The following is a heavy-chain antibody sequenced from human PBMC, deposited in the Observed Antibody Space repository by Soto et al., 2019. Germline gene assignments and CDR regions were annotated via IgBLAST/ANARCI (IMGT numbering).Heavy chain of an antibody. D-gene: IGHD3-3*01. CDR3: ARERGFDFWSSNYIDGMDV. V-gene: IGHV3-21*01. J-gene: IGHJ6*02. Sequence: PGGSLRLSCAASGFTFNKYSMNWVRQAPGKGLEWVSSITSNANRIYYADSVKGRFTISRDNAQKSVYLQMDSLRVGDTAVYYCARERGFDFWSSNYIDGMDVSGQGPTVTVCS. CDR1: GFTFNKYS. CDR2: ITSNANRI.